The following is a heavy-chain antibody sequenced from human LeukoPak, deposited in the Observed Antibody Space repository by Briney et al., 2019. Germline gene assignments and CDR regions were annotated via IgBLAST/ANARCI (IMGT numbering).Heavy chain of an antibody. CDR2: IYHGGNT. CDR1: AYSISNGYY. CDR3: ARGRVITIFGVVDYYYYYMDV. Sequence: SETLSLTCTVSAYSISNGYYWGWIRQPPGKGLEWIGSIYHGGNTYYNPSLKSRVTISVDTSKNQFSLKLSPVTAADTAVYYCARGRVITIFGVVDYYYYYMDVWGKGTTVTVSS. V-gene: IGHV4-38-2*02. D-gene: IGHD3-3*01. J-gene: IGHJ6*03.